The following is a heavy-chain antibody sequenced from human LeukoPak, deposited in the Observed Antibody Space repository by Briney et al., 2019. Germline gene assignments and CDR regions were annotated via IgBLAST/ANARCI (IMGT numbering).Heavy chain of an antibody. D-gene: IGHD2-2*01. CDR1: GGSISSSSYY. Sequence: SETLSLTCTVSGGSISSSSYYWGWIRQPPGKGLEWIGSIYYSGSTYYNPSLKSRVTISVDTSKNQFSLKLSSVTAADTAVYYCAGPCCSTSCYFEFDYWGQGTLVTVSS. J-gene: IGHJ4*02. CDR3: AGPCCSTSCYFEFDY. CDR2: IYYSGST. V-gene: IGHV4-39*01.